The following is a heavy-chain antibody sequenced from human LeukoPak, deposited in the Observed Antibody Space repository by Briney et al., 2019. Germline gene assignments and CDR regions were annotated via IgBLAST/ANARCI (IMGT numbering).Heavy chain of an antibody. D-gene: IGHD6-13*01. CDR3: ARGLIAAAGTTYYFDY. J-gene: IGHJ4*02. Sequence: SETLSLTCTVSGGSISSYYWSWIRQPAGKGLEWIGRTYTSGSTNYNPSLKSRVTMSVDTSKNQFSLKLSSVTAADTALYYCARGLIAAAGTTYYFDYWGQGTLVTVSS. CDR1: GGSISSYY. CDR2: TYTSGST. V-gene: IGHV4-4*07.